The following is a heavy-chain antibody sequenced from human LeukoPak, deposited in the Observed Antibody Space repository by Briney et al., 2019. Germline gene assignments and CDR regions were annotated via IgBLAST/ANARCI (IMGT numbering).Heavy chain of an antibody. Sequence: SETLSLTCAVYGGSFSGYYWSWIRQPPGKGLEGIGEINHSGSTNYNPSLKSRVTISVDTSKNQFSLKLSAVTAADSAVYHCSSGGQLVRRYDYWGQGTRVTVSS. V-gene: IGHV4-34*01. CDR3: SSGGQLVRRYDY. J-gene: IGHJ4*02. D-gene: IGHD6-6*01. CDR2: INHSGST. CDR1: GGSFSGYY.